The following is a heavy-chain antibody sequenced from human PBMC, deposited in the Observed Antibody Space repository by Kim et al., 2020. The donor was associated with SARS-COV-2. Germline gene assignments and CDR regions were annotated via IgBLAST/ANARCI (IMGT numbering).Heavy chain of an antibody. CDR1: GESFSDFF. V-gene: IGHV4-34*01. CDR3: ARHRSTAQFDP. CDR2: INHSGSI. Sequence: SETLSLTCGVYGESFSDFFWSWIRQPPGKGLEWIGEINHSGSINYNPSLESRLTISVDTSKNHISLNLKSVTAADTAIYYCARHRSTAQFDPWGQGTLVTVSS. D-gene: IGHD1-1*01. J-gene: IGHJ5*02.